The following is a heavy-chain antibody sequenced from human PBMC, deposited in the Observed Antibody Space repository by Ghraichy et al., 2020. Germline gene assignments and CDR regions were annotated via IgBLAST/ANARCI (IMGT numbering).Heavy chain of an antibody. CDR3: AKDMGIVSYYGMDV. CDR1: GFTFDDYA. D-gene: IGHD3-22*01. CDR2: ISWNSGSI. J-gene: IGHJ6*02. Sequence: GGSLRLSCAASGFTFDDYAMHWVRQAPGKGLEWVSGISWNSGSIGYADSVKGRFTISRDNAKNSLYLQMNSLRAEDTALYYCAKDMGIVSYYGMDVWGQGTTVTVSS. V-gene: IGHV3-9*01.